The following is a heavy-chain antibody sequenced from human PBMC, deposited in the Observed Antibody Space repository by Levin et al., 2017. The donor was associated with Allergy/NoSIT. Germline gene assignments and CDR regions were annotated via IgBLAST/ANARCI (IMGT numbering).Heavy chain of an antibody. V-gene: IGHV3-30*18. J-gene: IGHJ3*02. CDR2: ISDDGSKK. D-gene: IGHD3-9*01. Sequence: PGGSLRLSCAVSGFAFSSYAMHWVRQAPGKGLEWVADISDDGSKKYYADSVQGRFTISRDNFKNTLFLQMNSLRVEDTAVYYCAKVRRELVIATDAFDIWGPGTLVTVSS. CDR1: GFAFSSYA. CDR3: AKVRRELVIATDAFDI.